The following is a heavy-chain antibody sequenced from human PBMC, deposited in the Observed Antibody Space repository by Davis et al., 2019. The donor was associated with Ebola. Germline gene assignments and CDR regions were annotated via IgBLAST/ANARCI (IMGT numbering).Heavy chain of an antibody. D-gene: IGHD3-22*01. J-gene: IGHJ5*02. V-gene: IGHV4-59*01. CDR3: ARDVSYYYDSSGYSYNWFDP. CDR1: GGSFSGYY. CDR2: IYYSGST. Sequence: PSETLSLTCAVYGGSFSGYYWSWIRQPPGKGLEWIGYIYYSGSTNYNPSLKSRVTISVDTSKNQFSLKLSSVTAADTAVYYCARDVSYYYDSSGYSYNWFDPWGQGTLVTVSS.